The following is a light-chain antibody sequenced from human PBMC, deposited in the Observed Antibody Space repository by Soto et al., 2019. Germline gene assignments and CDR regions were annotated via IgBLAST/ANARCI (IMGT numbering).Light chain of an antibody. Sequence: QSALTQPRSVSGSPGQSVTISCTGTSSDVGGYNYVSWYQHHPGKAPKVMLYDVTERPAGVPDRFSGSKSGNSASLTISGLQAEDEDDYYCCSNTGSLVFGTGTKLTVL. J-gene: IGLJ1*01. V-gene: IGLV2-11*01. CDR2: DVT. CDR1: SSDVGGYNY. CDR3: CSNTGSLV.